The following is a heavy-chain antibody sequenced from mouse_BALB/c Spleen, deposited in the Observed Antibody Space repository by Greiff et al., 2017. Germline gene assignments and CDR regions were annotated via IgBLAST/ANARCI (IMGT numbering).Heavy chain of an antibody. J-gene: IGHJ2*01. CDR1: GFTFSSYA. V-gene: IGHV5-6-5*01. Sequence: DVHLVESGGGLVKPGGSLKLSCAASGFTFSSYAMSWVRQTPEKRLEWVASISSGGSTYYPDSVKGRFTISRDNARNILYLQMSSLRSEDTAMYYCARGGFYGNYFDYWGQGTTLTVSS. CDR2: ISSGGST. CDR3: ARGGFYGNYFDY. D-gene: IGHD2-1*01.